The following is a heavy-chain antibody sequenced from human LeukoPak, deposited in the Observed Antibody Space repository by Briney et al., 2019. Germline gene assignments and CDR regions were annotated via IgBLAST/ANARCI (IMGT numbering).Heavy chain of an antibody. CDR2: IDSGGST. V-gene: IGHV3-53*01. Sequence: PGGSLRLSCAASGFTVSSNYMTWVRQAPGKGLQWVSLIDSGGSTYFADSVKGRFTISRDTSKNTLYLQMNSLRAEDTAVYYCARRAPTVTYYYYYYMDVWGKGTTATVSS. CDR3: ARRAPTVTYYYYYYMDV. CDR1: GFTVSSNY. D-gene: IGHD4-11*01. J-gene: IGHJ6*03.